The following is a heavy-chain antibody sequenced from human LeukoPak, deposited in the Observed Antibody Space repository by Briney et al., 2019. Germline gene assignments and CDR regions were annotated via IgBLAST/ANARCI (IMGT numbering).Heavy chain of an antibody. CDR1: GGSISSSSYY. V-gene: IGHV4-39*01. CDR2: IYYSGST. CDR3: ARIYGSGYYPIAFYI. Sequence: SETLSLTCTVSGGSISSSSYYWGWIRQPPGKGLEWNGSIYYSGSTYYNPSLKSRVTISLDTSKNQSCLKLSSVTAADTAVYYCARIYGSGYYPIAFYIWGQGTMVTVS. J-gene: IGHJ3*02. D-gene: IGHD3-3*01.